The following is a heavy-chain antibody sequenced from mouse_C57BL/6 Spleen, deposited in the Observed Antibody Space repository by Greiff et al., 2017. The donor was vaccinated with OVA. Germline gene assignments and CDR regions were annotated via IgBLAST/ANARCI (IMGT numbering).Heavy chain of an antibody. CDR2: IDPSDSYT. CDR3: ARFPKDAMDY. Sequence: VQLQQPGAELVKPGASVKLSCKASGYTFTSYWMQWVKQRPGQGLEWIGEIDPSDSYTNYNQKFKGKATLTVDTSSSTAYMQLSSLTSEDSAVYYCARFPKDAMDYWGQGTSVTVSS. V-gene: IGHV1-50*01. CDR1: GYTFTSYW. J-gene: IGHJ4*01.